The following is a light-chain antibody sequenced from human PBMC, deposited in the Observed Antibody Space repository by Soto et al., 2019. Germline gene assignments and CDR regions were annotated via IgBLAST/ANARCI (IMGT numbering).Light chain of an antibody. CDR1: QSVSSSY. V-gene: IGKV3-20*01. CDR2: GAS. J-gene: IGKJ5*01. CDR3: QQYGSSPPIT. Sequence: EIVLTQSRGTLSLSPGERATLSCRASQSVSSSYLAWYQQKPGQAPRLLIYGASSRATGIPDRFSGSGSGTDFTLTISSLEPEDFAVYYCQQYGSSPPITFGQGTRLEIK.